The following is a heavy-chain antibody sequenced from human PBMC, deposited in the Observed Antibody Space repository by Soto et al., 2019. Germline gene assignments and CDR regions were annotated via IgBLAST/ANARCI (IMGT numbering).Heavy chain of an antibody. CDR2: IYHSGTT. Sequence: LSLTCAVSGGSVSSSNWWSWVRQPPGKGLEWIGEIYHSGTTNYNPSLKSRVTTSLDKSKNQISLELSSVTAADTAVYYCAREEQTKFDYWGQGTLVTVSS. D-gene: IGHD1-1*01. CDR1: GGSVSSSNW. J-gene: IGHJ4*02. CDR3: AREEQTKFDY. V-gene: IGHV4-4*02.